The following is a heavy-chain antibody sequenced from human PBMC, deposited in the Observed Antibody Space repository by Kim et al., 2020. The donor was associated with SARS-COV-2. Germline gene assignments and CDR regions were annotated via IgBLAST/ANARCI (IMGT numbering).Heavy chain of an antibody. V-gene: IGHV3-53*01. J-gene: IGHJ6*02. Sequence: VKGRFTISRDNSKNTLYLQMNSLRAEDTAVYYCARAIADYGGNSYYGMDVWGQGTTVTVSS. CDR3: ARAIADYGGNSYYGMDV. D-gene: IGHD4-17*01.